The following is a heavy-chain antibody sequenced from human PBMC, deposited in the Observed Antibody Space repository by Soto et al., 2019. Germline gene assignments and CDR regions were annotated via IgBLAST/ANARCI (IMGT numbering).Heavy chain of an antibody. Sequence: PSETLSLTCTVSGGSISSYYWSWIRQPPGKGLEWIGYIYHTGTTNYNPSLKSRVTISVDTSKNQFSLKLSSVTAADTAAYYCTRVPSPWGQGTLVTVSS. CDR2: IYHTGTT. J-gene: IGHJ5*02. V-gene: IGHV4-59*12. CDR3: TRVPSP. CDR1: GGSISSYY.